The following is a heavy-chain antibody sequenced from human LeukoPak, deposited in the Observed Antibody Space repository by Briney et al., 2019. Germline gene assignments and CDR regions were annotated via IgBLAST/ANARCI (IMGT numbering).Heavy chain of an antibody. J-gene: IGHJ6*03. Sequence: PGGSLRLSCAASRFTFSSFGMSWVRQAPGKGLEWVSSITSSGTYIFYADSVKGRFTISRDNAKNSLYLQMDSLGPEDTAVYYCARDPYSGNYGNDYYYYMDVWGKGTTVTISS. D-gene: IGHD1-26*01. V-gene: IGHV3-21*01. CDR3: ARDPYSGNYGNDYYYYMDV. CDR1: RFTFSSFG. CDR2: ITSSGTYI.